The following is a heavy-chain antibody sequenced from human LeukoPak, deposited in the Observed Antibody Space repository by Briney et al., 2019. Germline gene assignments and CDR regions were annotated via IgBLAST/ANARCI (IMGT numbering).Heavy chain of an antibody. CDR2: MNPNSGNT. Sequence: ASVKVSCKASGYTFTSYDINWVRQATGQGLEWMGWMNPNSGNTGYAQKFQGRVTITRNTSISTAYMELSSLRSEDTAVYYCARSGYHYLFDGFDYWGQGTLVTVSS. CDR3: ARSGYHYLFDGFDY. V-gene: IGHV1-8*03. D-gene: IGHD5-12*01. CDR1: GYTFTSYD. J-gene: IGHJ4*02.